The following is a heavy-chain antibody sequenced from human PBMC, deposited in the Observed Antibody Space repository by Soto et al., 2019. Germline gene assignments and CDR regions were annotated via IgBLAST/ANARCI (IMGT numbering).Heavy chain of an antibody. J-gene: IGHJ4*01. CDR1: TFSFDNYW. V-gene: IGHV3-7*01. Sequence: EVQLVESGGGLVQPGGSLRLSCAASTFSFDNYWMNWVRQAPGKGLEWVANINQDGTEQNYVDSVKGRFTISTDNAQDALFLQLNSLRAEVTAVSYCGRDISVLWGVIIAYWVHGTLVTVSS. CDR3: GRDISVLWGVIIAY. CDR2: INQDGTEQ. D-gene: IGHD3-10*01.